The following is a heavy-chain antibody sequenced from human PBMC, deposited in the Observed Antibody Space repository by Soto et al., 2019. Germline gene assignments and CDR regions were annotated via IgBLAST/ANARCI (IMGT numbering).Heavy chain of an antibody. CDR3: ARYMTTVNNYLYK. CDR1: GYSISSSNW. D-gene: IGHD4-17*01. V-gene: IGHV4-28*01. Sequence: SETLSLTCAVSGYSISSSNWWGWIRQPPGKGLEWIGYIYYSGSTYYNPSLKSRVTMSVDTSKNQFSLKLSSVTAVDTAVYYWARYMTTVNNYLYKWGQEPLITVSS. J-gene: IGHJ4*02. CDR2: IYYSGST.